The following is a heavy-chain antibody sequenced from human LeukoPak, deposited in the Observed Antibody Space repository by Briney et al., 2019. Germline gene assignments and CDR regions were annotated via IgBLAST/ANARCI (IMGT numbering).Heavy chain of an antibody. J-gene: IGHJ4*02. CDR3: ARYSATYGVDC. V-gene: IGHV3-64*01. CDR1: GFTFSSYA. Sequence: GGSLRLSCAASGFTFSSYAMHWVRQAPGNGLEYVSTISSNGGSSYYANSVKGRFTISRDNSKNTVYLQMGSLRGVDMAVYYCARYSATYGVDCWGQGTLVTVSS. D-gene: IGHD1-26*01. CDR2: ISSNGGSS.